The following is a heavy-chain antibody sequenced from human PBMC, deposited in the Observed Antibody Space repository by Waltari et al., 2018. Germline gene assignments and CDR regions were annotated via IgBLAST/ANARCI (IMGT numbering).Heavy chain of an antibody. V-gene: IGHV4-59*01. CDR1: GGSISSSY. CDR3: AREFSIVAAGTRIGALDV. Sequence: QVQLQESGPGLVKPSVTLSLTCSIFGGSISSSYWSWIGQPPGRGLEWIGYIYYRGTTNYNPSLRSRVTISVDTSKNQFSLNLSSVTAADTAVYYCAREFSIVAAGTRIGALDVWGQGTMVTVSS. D-gene: IGHD6-13*01. J-gene: IGHJ3*01. CDR2: IYYRGTT.